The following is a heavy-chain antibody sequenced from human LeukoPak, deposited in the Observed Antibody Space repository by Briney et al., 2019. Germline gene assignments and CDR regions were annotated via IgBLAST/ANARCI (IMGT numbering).Heavy chain of an antibody. J-gene: IGHJ1*01. V-gene: IGHV3-21*04. CDR1: GFTFSSYS. D-gene: IGHD3-22*01. CDR2: ISSSSSYI. Sequence: GGSLRLSCAASGFTFSSYSMNWVRQAPGKGLEWVSSISSSSSYIYYADSVKGRFTISRDNAKNSLYLQMNSLRAEDTAVYYCAKEGVYYYDSSGYHEYFQHWGQGTLVTVSS. CDR3: AKEGVYYYDSSGYHEYFQH.